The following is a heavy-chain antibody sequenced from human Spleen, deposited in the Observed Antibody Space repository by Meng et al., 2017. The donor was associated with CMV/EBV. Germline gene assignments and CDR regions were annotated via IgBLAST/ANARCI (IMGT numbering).Heavy chain of an antibody. V-gene: IGHV1-69*06. J-gene: IGHJ4*02. Sequence: SVKVSCKTSGDTFTNFAISWVRQAPGQGLEWMGGSIPIAATTNYAQKFRDRVTITADISTSTAYMDLSKLRSYDTAVYYCARDLTEYQPYLDYWGQGTLVTVSS. CDR3: ARDLTEYQPYLDY. CDR2: SIPIAATT. D-gene: IGHD2-2*01. CDR1: GDTFTNFA.